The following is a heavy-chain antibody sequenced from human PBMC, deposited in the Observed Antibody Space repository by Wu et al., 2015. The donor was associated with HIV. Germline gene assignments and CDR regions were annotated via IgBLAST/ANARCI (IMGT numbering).Heavy chain of an antibody. V-gene: IGHV1-2*02. D-gene: IGHD3-22*01. CDR2: INPNSGGT. CDR1: GYTFTGYY. Sequence: QVQLVQSGAEVKKPGASVKVSCKASGYTFTGYYMHWVRQAPGQGLEWMGWINPNSGGTYYAQKFQGRVTMTRDTSLSTAYMELTRLRSDDTAIYYCARDWCYDSSCPDYWGQGTLVTVSS. J-gene: IGHJ4*02. CDR3: ARDWCYDSSCPDY.